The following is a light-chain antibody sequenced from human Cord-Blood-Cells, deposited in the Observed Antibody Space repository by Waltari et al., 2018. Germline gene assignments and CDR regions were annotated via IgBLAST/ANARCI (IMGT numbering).Light chain of an antibody. CDR2: DVS. CDR3: CSYAGSYTYV. V-gene: IGLV2-11*01. J-gene: IGLJ1*01. CDR1: SSHVGGDNY. Sequence: QSALTQPRSVSGSPGPSVTISCPGTSSHVGGDNYVSWYQQHPGKAPKLMIYDVSKRPSGVPDRFSGSKSGNTASLTISGLQAEDEADYYCCSYAGSYTYVFGTGTKVTVL.